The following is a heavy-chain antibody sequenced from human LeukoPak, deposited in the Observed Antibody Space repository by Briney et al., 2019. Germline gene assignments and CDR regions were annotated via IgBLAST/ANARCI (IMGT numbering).Heavy chain of an antibody. Sequence: GGSLRLSCAASGFTFSTYGMSWVRQAPGKGLEWVAGISGSGGSTYYADHVKGRFTISRDNSKNTLYLQMNSLRGDDTALYYCAKDGEDWGQGTLVTVSS. CDR1: GFTFSTYG. D-gene: IGHD3-10*01. V-gene: IGHV3-23*01. CDR2: ISGSGGST. J-gene: IGHJ4*02. CDR3: AKDGED.